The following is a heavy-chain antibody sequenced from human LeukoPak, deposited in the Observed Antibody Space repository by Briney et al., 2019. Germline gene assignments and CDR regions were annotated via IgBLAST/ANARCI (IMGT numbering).Heavy chain of an antibody. CDR3: ARDLMYYYDSSAYHAAFDI. D-gene: IGHD3-22*01. J-gene: IGHJ3*02. CDR2: IYYSGST. V-gene: IGHV4-39*07. Sequence: SETLSLTCTVSGGSISSSSNYWGWIRQPPGKGLEWIGSIYYSGSTYYNPSLKSRVTISVDTSKNQFSLELSSVTAADTAVYYCARDLMYYYDSSAYHAAFDIWGQGTMVTVSS. CDR1: GGSISSSSNY.